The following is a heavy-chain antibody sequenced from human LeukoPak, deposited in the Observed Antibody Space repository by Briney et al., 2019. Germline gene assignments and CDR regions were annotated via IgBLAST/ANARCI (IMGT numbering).Heavy chain of an antibody. CDR1: GFTFSNYW. V-gene: IGHV3-7*01. CDR3: AGYIYCNGGGRYCAFDI. D-gene: IGHD2-15*01. CDR2: IKQDGSEK. J-gene: IGHJ3*02. Sequence: GGSLRLSCAASGFTFSNYWMSWVRQAPGKWLEWVAKIKQDGSEKYSVDSVKGRFTISRENAKNSLYLQMNSLRVEDTAVYYCAGYIYCNGGGRYCAFDIWGQGTMVTVSS.